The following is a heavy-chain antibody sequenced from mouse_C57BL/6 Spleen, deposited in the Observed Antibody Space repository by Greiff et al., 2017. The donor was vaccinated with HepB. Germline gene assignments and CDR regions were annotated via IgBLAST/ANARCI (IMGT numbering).Heavy chain of an antibody. CDR1: GYAFSSSW. J-gene: IGHJ1*03. CDR2: IYPGDGDT. V-gene: IGHV1-82*01. CDR3: ARSAYSNRYFDV. D-gene: IGHD2-5*01. Sequence: QVQLKQSGPELVKPGASVKISCKASGYAFSSSWMNWVKQRPGKGLEWIGRIYPGDGDTNYNGKFKGKATLTADKSSSTAYMQLSSLTSEDSAVYFCARSAYSNRYFDVWGTGTTVTVSS.